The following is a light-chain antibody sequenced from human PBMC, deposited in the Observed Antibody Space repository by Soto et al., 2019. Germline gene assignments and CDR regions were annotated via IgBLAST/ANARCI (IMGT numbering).Light chain of an antibody. J-gene: IGLJ2*01. CDR2: EVS. CDR3: SSYAGSNNVV. CDR1: SSDVGGYNY. Sequence: QSALTQPPSASGSPGQSVTISCTGTSSDVGGYNYVSWYQQHPGKAPKLMIYEVSKRPSGVPDRFSGSKSGNTASLTVAGLQAEDEADYYFSSYAGSNNVVFCGGTTLTVL. V-gene: IGLV2-8*01.